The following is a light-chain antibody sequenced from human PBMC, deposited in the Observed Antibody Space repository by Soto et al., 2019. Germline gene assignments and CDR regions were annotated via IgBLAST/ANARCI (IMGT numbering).Light chain of an antibody. CDR2: EVG. V-gene: IGLV2-14*01. CDR1: STDVGAYNY. Sequence: QSALTQPASVSGSPGQSITISCTGTSTDVGAYNYVSWYQQHPGEAPKVMIFEVGNRPSGVSNRFSGSKSGNTASLTISGLQTEDEADYYCSSYTTSSIYVFGTGTQLTVL. CDR3: SSYTTSSIYV. J-gene: IGLJ6*01.